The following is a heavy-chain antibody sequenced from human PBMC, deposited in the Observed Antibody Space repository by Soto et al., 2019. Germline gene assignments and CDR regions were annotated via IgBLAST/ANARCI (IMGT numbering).Heavy chain of an antibody. CDR3: ARELWLGELQWLDP. D-gene: IGHD3-10*01. CDR1: GDSITSNSYF. CDR2: IYYSGTT. Sequence: SETLSLTCTVSGDSITSNSYFWAWIRQPPGKGLEWIGSIYYSGTTYYNPSLKSRVTISVDRSKNQFSLKLSSVTAADTAVYYCARELWLGELQWLDPWGQGTLVTGSS. J-gene: IGHJ5*02. V-gene: IGHV4-39*02.